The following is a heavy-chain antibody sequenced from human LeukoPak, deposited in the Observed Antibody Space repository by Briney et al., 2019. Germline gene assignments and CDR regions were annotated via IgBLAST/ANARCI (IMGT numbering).Heavy chain of an antibody. D-gene: IGHD3-3*01. J-gene: IGHJ4*02. Sequence: PSETLSLTCTVSGGSISSGGYYWSWISQHPGNGLEWIGYIYYSGSTYYNPSLNSRVTISVYTSKNQFSLKLSSVTAADTAVYYCARPSLTISSDYWGQGTLVTVSS. CDR1: GGSISSGGYY. CDR3: ARPSLTISSDY. V-gene: IGHV4-31*03. CDR2: IYYSGST.